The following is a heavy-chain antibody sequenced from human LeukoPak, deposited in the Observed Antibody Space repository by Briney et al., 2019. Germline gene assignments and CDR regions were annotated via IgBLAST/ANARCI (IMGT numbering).Heavy chain of an antibody. D-gene: IGHD6-13*01. Sequence: PSETLSLTCTVSGGSISSSSYYWGWIRQPPGKGLEWIGSIYYSGSTYYNPSLKSRVTISVDTSKNQFSLKLSSVTAADTAVYYCASGWYSSSWFDPWGQGTLVTVSS. J-gene: IGHJ5*02. CDR3: ASGWYSSSWFDP. V-gene: IGHV4-39*01. CDR2: IYYSGST. CDR1: GGSISSSSYY.